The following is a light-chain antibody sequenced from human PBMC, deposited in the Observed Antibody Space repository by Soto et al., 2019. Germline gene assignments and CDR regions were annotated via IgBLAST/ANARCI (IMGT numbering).Light chain of an antibody. CDR1: QSVSSSF. V-gene: IGKV3-20*01. J-gene: IGKJ1*01. CDR3: QQYGSSPWP. Sequence: EIVLTQSPGTLSLSPGEGATLSCRASQSVSSSFLAWYQQKPGQAPRLLIYGASSRATGIPDRFSGRGSGTDLALTISRLEPEDFAVYYCQQYGSSPWPFGQGTKVEI. CDR2: GAS.